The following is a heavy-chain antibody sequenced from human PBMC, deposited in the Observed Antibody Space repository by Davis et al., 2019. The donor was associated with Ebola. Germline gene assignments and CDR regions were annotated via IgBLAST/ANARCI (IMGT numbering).Heavy chain of an antibody. J-gene: IGHJ4*02. V-gene: IGHV4-4*02. CDR1: GDSISSSNW. CDR3: ARHEAAVGTFDY. CDR2: ISQSGST. D-gene: IGHD6-13*01. Sequence: MPSETLSLTCAVSGDSISSSNWWSWVRQPPGKGLEWIGEISQSGSTNYNPSLKSRVTISVDTSKNQFSLKLSSVTAADTAVYYCARHEAAVGTFDYWGQGTLVTVSS.